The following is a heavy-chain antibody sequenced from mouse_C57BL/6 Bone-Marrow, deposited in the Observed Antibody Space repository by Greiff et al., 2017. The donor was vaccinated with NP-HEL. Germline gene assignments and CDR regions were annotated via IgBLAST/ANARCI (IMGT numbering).Heavy chain of an antibody. D-gene: IGHD1-1*01. CDR2: IYPRSGNT. J-gene: IGHJ2*01. CDR1: GYTFTSYG. Sequence: VKLQESGAELARPGASVKLSCKASGYTFTSYGISWVKQRTGQGLEWIGEIYPRSGNTYYNEKFKGKATLTADKSSSTAYMELRSLTSEDTAVYFCAREGYYYGSSYGYWGQGTTLTVSS. V-gene: IGHV1-81*01. CDR3: AREGYYYGSSYGY.